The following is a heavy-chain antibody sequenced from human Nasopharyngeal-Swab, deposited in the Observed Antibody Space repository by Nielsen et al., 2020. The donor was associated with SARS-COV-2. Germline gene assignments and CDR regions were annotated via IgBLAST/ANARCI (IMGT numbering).Heavy chain of an antibody. CDR2: IKQDGSEK. V-gene: IGHV3-7*01. CDR3: AREKVEMATIAFDAFDI. D-gene: IGHD5-24*01. Sequence: GGSLRLSCAASGFTCSSEWMSGVRQAPGKGLEGVANIKQDGSEKYYVDSVKGRFTISRDNAKNSLYLQMNSLRAEDTAVYYCAREKVEMATIAFDAFDIWGQGTMVTVSS. J-gene: IGHJ3*02. CDR1: GFTCSSEW.